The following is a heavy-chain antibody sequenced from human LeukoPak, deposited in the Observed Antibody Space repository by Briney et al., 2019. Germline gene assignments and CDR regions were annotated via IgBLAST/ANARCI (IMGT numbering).Heavy chain of an antibody. J-gene: IGHJ4*02. CDR2: ISYDGSNK. CDR1: GFTFSSYA. Sequence: GRSLRLSCAASGFTFSSYAMHWVRQAPGKGLEWVAVISYDGSNKYYADSVKGRFTISRDNSKNTLYLQMNSLRAEDTAVYYCARSNYEYSSSSGFDYWGQGTLVTVSS. V-gene: IGHV3-30-3*01. D-gene: IGHD6-6*01. CDR3: ARSNYEYSSSSGFDY.